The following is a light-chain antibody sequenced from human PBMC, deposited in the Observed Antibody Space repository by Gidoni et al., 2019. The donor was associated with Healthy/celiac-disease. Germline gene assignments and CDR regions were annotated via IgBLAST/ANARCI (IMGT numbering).Light chain of an antibody. CDR1: QSISSY. V-gene: IGKV1-39*01. CDR2: AAS. Sequence: DIQMTQSPSSLSASVADRATITCRASQSISSYLNCYQQKPGKAPKLLIYAASSLQSGVPSRFSGSGSGTDFTLTISSLQPEDFATYYCQQSYSTLFTFGPGTKVDIK. J-gene: IGKJ3*01. CDR3: QQSYSTLFT.